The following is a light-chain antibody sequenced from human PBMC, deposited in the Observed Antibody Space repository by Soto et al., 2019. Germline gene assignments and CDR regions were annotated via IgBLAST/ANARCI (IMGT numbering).Light chain of an antibody. CDR3: QQRHNWPRT. Sequence: EIVLTQSPATLSLSPGERATLSCRASQTVTSSLAWYQQKPGQAPRLLIYAASNRATGIPARFSGSGSGTDFTLTISSLEPEDFAVYYCQQRHNWPRTFGLGTKVEVK. CDR1: QTVTSS. J-gene: IGKJ1*01. CDR2: AAS. V-gene: IGKV3-11*01.